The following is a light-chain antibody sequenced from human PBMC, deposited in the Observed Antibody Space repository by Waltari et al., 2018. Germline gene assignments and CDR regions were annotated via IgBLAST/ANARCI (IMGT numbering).Light chain of an antibody. J-gene: IGLJ2*01. V-gene: IGLV1-44*01. CDR2: SDN. CDR1: RSNIGANT. CDR3: ATWDANVNAQVV. Sequence: QSALTQPPSVSGTPGQTVTISCSGTRSNIGANTVNWYQQVPGTAPKLLIFSDNQRSSGIPVRFSGSKSGTSASLAISGLQSYDESDYFCATWDANVNAQVVFGGGTTVTV.